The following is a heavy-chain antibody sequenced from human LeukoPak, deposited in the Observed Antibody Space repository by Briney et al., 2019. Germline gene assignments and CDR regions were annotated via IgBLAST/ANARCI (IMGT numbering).Heavy chain of an antibody. Sequence: PSETLSLTCTVSGGSFTYTNYYWGWIRQPPGKGLQWIGVIYYNGKTYYNPSLKSRVTVAVDTSKNQFSLKLSSVTAADTAVYYCARDSMYGGYNYYYYYGMDVWGQGTTVTVSS. CDR1: GGSFTYTNYY. J-gene: IGHJ6*02. D-gene: IGHD5-12*01. CDR3: ARDSMYGGYNYYYYYGMDV. CDR2: IYYNGKT. V-gene: IGHV4-39*02.